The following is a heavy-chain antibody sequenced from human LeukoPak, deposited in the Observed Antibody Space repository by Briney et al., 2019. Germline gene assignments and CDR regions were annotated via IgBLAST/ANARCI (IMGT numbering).Heavy chain of an antibody. J-gene: IGHJ4*02. CDR2: VDPRTGVT. Sequence: GASVKVSCRASGYTFTDYYIHWVRRAPRQGLEWMGWVDPRTGVTRCTQKFQGRVTMTRDTSISTVYLDLNGLTFDDTAVYYCATDNYGMLDYWGQGTLVTVSS. V-gene: IGHV1-2*02. CDR1: GYTFTDYY. CDR3: ATDNYGMLDY. D-gene: IGHD3-9*01.